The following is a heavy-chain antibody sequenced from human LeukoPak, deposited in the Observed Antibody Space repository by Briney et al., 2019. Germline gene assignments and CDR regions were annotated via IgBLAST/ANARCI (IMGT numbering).Heavy chain of an antibody. CDR1: GFTFSSYA. CDR3: ATMGPGARPGN. D-gene: IGHD6-6*01. CDR2: ISGSGGST. J-gene: IGHJ4*02. V-gene: IGHV3-23*01. Sequence: GGSLRLSCAASGFTFSSYAMSWVRQAPVKGLEWVSAISGSGGSTYYADSVKGRFTISRDNPKNTLYLQMNSLRAEDTAVYYCATMGPGARPGNWGQGTLVTVSS.